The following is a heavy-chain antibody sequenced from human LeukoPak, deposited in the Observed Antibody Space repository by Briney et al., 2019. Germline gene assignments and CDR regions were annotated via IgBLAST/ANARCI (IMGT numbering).Heavy chain of an antibody. D-gene: IGHD3-10*01. CDR2: INPNSGGT. CDR3: ARDREGGTFGDFFDY. Sequence: ASVKVSCKASGYTFTSYGISWVRQAPGQGLEWMGRINPNSGGTNYAQKFQGRVTMTRDTSISTAYMELGRLRSDDTAVYYCARDREGGTFGDFFDYWGQGTLVTVSS. V-gene: IGHV1-2*06. J-gene: IGHJ4*02. CDR1: GYTFTSYG.